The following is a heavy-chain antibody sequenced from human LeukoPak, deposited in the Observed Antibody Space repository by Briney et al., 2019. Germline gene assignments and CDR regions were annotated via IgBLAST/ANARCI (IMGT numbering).Heavy chain of an antibody. CDR2: ISGSGGST. D-gene: IGHD2-2*01. Sequence: GGSLRLSCAAPGFTFSSYAMSWVRQAPGRGLEWVSAISGSGGSTYYADSVKGRFTISRDNSRNTLYLQMNSLRAEDTAVYYCAKDSSIVVVPAATSYDYWGQGTPVTVSS. CDR1: GFTFSSYA. CDR3: AKDSSIVVVPAATSYDY. V-gene: IGHV3-23*01. J-gene: IGHJ4*02.